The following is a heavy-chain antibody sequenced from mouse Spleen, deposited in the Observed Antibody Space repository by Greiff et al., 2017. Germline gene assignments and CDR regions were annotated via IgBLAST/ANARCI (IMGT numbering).Heavy chain of an antibody. Sequence: DVKLVESGGGLVKPGGSLKLSCAASGFTFSSYTMSWVRQTPAKRLEWVATISSGGGNTYYPDSVKGRFTISRDNARNTPYLQMSSLRSEDTALYFCAKQDGDLCFDYWGQGTPSTVSS. CDR1: GFTFSSYT. V-gene: IGHV5-9*04. D-gene: IGHD2-13*01. CDR3: AKQDGDLCFDY. CDR2: ISSGGGNT. J-gene: IGHJ2*01.